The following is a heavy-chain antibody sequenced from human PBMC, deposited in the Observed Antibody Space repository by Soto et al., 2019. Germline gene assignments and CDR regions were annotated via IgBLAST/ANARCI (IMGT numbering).Heavy chain of an antibody. CDR2: IRDRAYSYAT. CDR3: TRLISAAHDY. V-gene: IGHV3-73*01. D-gene: IGHD3-10*01. Sequence: EVLLVESGGGMVQPGGSLKLACAASGFVFKDSSIHWVRQASGKGLEWVGRIRDRAYSYATDYAESVKGRFTISRDDSNNTAYQQMSGLKTEYTAIYYCTRLISAAHDYWGQGTLVTVSS. J-gene: IGHJ4*02. CDR1: GFVFKDSS.